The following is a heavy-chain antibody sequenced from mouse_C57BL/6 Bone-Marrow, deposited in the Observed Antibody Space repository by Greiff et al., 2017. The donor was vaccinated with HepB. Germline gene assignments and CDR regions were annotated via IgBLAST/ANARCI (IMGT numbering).Heavy chain of an antibody. CDR1: GFTFSSYA. CDR3: TRATTVVAPYAMDY. D-gene: IGHD1-1*01. V-gene: IGHV5-9-1*02. CDR2: ISSGGDYI. Sequence: EVQVVESGEGLVKPGGSLKLSCAASGFTFSSYAMSWVRQTPEKRLEWVAYISSGGDYIYYADTVKGRFTISRDNARNTLYLQMSSLKSEDTAMYYCTRATTVVAPYAMDYWGQGTSVTVSS. J-gene: IGHJ4*01.